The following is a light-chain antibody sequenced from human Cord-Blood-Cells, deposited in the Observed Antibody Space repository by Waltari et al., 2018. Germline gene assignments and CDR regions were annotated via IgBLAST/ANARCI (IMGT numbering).Light chain of an antibody. V-gene: IGLV2-23*01. CDR3: CSYAGSSTLV. CDR2: EDS. CDR1: SSDVGSYNL. Sequence: SGSPGQSITISCTGTSSDVGSYNLVSWYQQHPGKAPKLMIYEDSKRPSGVSNRFSGSKSGNTASLTISGLQAEDEADYYCCSYAGSSTLVFGGGTKLTVL. J-gene: IGLJ2*01.